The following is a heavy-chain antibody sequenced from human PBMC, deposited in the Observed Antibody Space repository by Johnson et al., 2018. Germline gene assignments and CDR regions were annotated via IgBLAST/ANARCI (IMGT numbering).Heavy chain of an antibody. CDR1: GFTFSSYW. D-gene: IGHD3-16*01. CDR3: AGDFVTIMTHAFDI. CDR2: IKQDGSEK. V-gene: IGHV3-7*01. Sequence: VQLVESGGGVVQPGRSLRLSCAASGFTFSSYWMSWVRQAPGKGLEWVANIKQDGSEKYYGDSVKGRFTISRDNAKNSLYLQRNSLRAEDTAVYYCAGDFVTIMTHAFDIWGQGTMVTVSS. J-gene: IGHJ3*02.